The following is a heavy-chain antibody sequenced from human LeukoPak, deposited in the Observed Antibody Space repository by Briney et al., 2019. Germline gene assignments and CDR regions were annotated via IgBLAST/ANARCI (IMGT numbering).Heavy chain of an antibody. J-gene: IGHJ3*02. CDR2: XXXXGXXK. V-gene: IGHV3-30*01. Sequence: XXXXXGXXKYYAASVKGRFTISRDNSENTLYLQMNSLRAEDTAVYYCARGLRITMIVVVTLVDAFDIWGQGTMVTVSS. CDR3: ARGLRITMIVVVTLVDAFDI. D-gene: IGHD3-22*01.